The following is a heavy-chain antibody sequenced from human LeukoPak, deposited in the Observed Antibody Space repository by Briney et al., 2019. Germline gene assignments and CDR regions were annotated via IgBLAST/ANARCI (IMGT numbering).Heavy chain of an antibody. CDR1: GGSLNGYY. D-gene: IGHD4-17*01. J-gene: IGHJ6*04. CDR2: IHSSEGT. V-gene: IGHV4-59*08. CDR3: ARHVYGEGMVV. Sequence: PSETLSLTCTVSGGSLNGYYWGWIRQPPGKGLECIGYIHSSEGTAHNASLKSRLTISLDTSKNQFSLALSSVTAADTAVYYCARHVYGEGMVVWGKGTTVTVSS.